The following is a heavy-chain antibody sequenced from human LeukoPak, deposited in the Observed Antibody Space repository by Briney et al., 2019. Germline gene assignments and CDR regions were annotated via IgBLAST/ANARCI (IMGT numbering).Heavy chain of an antibody. Sequence: SVKVSCKASGCTVSSYTFIWVRQAPGRGLEGMRAIVPIFTTTNFAQKFQGRVTITADESTRTAYMELNSLRSEATAVYYCARGFYSGSWDDAFDIWGQGTMVTVSS. D-gene: IGHD1-26*01. CDR2: IVPIFTTT. CDR3: ARGFYSGSWDDAFDI. V-gene: IGHV1-69*01. J-gene: IGHJ3*02. CDR1: GCTVSSYT.